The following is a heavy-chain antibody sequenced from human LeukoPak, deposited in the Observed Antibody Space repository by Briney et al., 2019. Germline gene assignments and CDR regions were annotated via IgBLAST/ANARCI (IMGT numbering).Heavy chain of an antibody. CDR1: GFTFSSYW. CDR2: IKQDGSEK. V-gene: IGHV3-7*01. CDR3: ARASAYSSSWYGWWFDP. Sequence: GGSLRLSCAASGFTFSSYWMSWVRQAPGKGLEWVANIKQDGSEKYYVDSVKGRFTISRDNAKNSLYLQMNSLRVEDTAVYYCARASAYSSSWYGWWFDPWGQGTLVTVSS. J-gene: IGHJ5*02. D-gene: IGHD6-13*01.